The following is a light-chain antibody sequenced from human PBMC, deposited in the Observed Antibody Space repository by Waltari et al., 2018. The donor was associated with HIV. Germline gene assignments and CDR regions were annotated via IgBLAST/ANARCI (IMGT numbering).Light chain of an antibody. Sequence: SSELTQDPTVSVALGQTVRITCHVDSLLPYSARWYQQKTGQSPVLVIYARNNRPSGIPDRFSASSSGNTASLTITGAQAEDEADYYCNSRDSSSSHNWVFGGGTKLTVL. CDR1: SLLPYS. CDR3: NSRDSSSSHNWV. V-gene: IGLV3-19*01. CDR2: ARN. J-gene: IGLJ3*02.